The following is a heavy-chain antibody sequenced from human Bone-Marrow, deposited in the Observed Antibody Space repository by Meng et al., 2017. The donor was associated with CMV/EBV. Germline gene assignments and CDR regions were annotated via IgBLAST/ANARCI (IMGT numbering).Heavy chain of an antibody. Sequence: GGSLRLSCKGSGYGFTSYWIGWVRQMPGKGLEWMGIIYPGDSDINYNPSFEGQVIISADKSISTAYLQWSGLKASDTAMYYCARLRGYDVYDCVDFWGQGTLVTVSS. CDR1: GYGFTSYW. CDR2: IYPGDSDI. V-gene: IGHV5-51*01. D-gene: IGHD5/OR15-5a*01. CDR3: ARLRGYDVYDCVDF. J-gene: IGHJ4*02.